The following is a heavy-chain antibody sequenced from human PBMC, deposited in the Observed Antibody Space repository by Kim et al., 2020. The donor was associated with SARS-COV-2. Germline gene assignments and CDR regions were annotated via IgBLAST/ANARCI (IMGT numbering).Heavy chain of an antibody. V-gene: IGHV1-69*13. CDR1: GGTFSSYA. J-gene: IGHJ6*02. Sequence: SVKVSCKASGGTFSSYAISWVRQAPGQGLEWMGGIIPIFGTANYAQKFQGRVTITADESTSTAYMELSSLRSEDTAVYYCARDRFYGDYVDYYGMDVWGQGTTVTVSS. CDR3: ARDRFYGDYVDYYGMDV. CDR2: IIPIFGTA. D-gene: IGHD4-17*01.